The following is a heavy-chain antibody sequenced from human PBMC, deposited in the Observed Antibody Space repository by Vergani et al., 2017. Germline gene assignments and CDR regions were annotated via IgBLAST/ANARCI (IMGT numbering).Heavy chain of an antibody. D-gene: IGHD1-26*01. CDR2: INPNSGGT. Sequence: QVQLVQSGAEVKKPGSSVKVSCKASGGTFSSYAISWVRQAPGQGLEWMGWINPNSGGTNYAQTLQGRVTMTTATSTSTAYMELRSLRSDDTAVYSCARDHVGGSYQFDPWGQGTLVTVSS. CDR1: GGTFSSYA. J-gene: IGHJ5*02. V-gene: IGHV1-18*01. CDR3: ARDHVGGSYQFDP.